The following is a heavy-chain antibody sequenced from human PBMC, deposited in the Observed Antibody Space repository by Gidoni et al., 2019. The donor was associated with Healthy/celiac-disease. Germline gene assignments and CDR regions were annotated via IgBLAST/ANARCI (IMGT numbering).Heavy chain of an antibody. CDR1: GGSISSSSYY. Sequence: QLQLQESGPGLVTPSETLSLTCTVSGGSISSSSYYWGWIRQPPGKGLVWIGSIYNIGSTYYNPSLKRLVTISVDTSKNQFSLKLSSVTAADTAVYYWSRHKYYDFWSGPLPHYFDYWGQGTLVTVSS. CDR2: IYNIGST. J-gene: IGHJ4*02. D-gene: IGHD3-3*01. CDR3: SRHKYYDFWSGPLPHYFDY. V-gene: IGHV4-39*01.